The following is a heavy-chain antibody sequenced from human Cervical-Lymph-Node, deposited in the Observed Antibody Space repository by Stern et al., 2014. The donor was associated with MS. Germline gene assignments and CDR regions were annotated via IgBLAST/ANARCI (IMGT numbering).Heavy chain of an antibody. J-gene: IGHJ4*02. V-gene: IGHV1-46*01. CDR3: ATSVTTLSQFDY. Sequence: QVQLVQSGAEVKQPGASVKVPCKASGYSFTTYYVQWVRQAPGQGLEWMGTINPTGDNADYAQKFQGRVTMTRDTSTSTVPMELTSLRSDDTAVYYCATSVTTLSQFDYWGQGTLVTVSS. CDR2: INPTGDNA. CDR1: GYSFTTYY. D-gene: IGHD4-17*01.